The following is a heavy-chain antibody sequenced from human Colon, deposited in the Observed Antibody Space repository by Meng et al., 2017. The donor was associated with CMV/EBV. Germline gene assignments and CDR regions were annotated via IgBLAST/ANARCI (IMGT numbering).Heavy chain of an antibody. Sequence: GSLRLSCTVSGGSVSSGNHYWNWIRQAPGKGLEWIGYVFYTGSTNYNPSLKSRVTISVDTSKNQFSLKLHSVTAADTAVYYCARHFDLGGMDVWGQGTTVTVS. V-gene: IGHV4-61*01. D-gene: IGHD3-16*01. CDR1: GGSVSSGNHY. J-gene: IGHJ6*02. CDR3: ARHFDLGGMDV. CDR2: VFYTGST.